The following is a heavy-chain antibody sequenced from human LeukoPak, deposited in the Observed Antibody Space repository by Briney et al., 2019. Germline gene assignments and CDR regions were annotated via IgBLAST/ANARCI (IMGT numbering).Heavy chain of an antibody. V-gene: IGHV4-59*01. D-gene: IGHD5-12*01. Sequence: SETLSLSCTVSGASTSHFYWNWIRQPPGRGLEWIGYIHNSGSSKHNPSLKSRLTISIDTSKNQFSLQLASVTAADTAIYYCARSAEWLRNAFDIWGQGTMVSVTS. CDR1: GASTSHFY. CDR2: IHNSGSS. CDR3: ARSAEWLRNAFDI. J-gene: IGHJ3*02.